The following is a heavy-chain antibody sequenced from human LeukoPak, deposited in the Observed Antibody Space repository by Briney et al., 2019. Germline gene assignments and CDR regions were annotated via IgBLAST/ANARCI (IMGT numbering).Heavy chain of an antibody. CDR3: AREGGFYRPLDY. Sequence: SETLSLTCDVSGGSVTSTNWWTWVRQPPGEGLEGIGEVHLDGRSNYNPSLKSRLIMSVDLPENHISLKLTSVTAADTAVYYCAREGGFYRPLDYSGQGTLVTVSS. D-gene: IGHD3-3*01. CDR1: GGSVTSTNW. J-gene: IGHJ4*02. V-gene: IGHV4-4*02. CDR2: VHLDGRS.